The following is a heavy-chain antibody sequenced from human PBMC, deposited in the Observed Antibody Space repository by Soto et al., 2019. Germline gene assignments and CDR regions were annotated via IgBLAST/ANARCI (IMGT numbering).Heavy chain of an antibody. D-gene: IGHD6-13*01. Sequence: QVQLVQSGAEVKKPGASVKVSCKASGYTFTSYDINWVRQATGQGLEWMGWMNPNSGNTGYAQKFQGRVTMTRKTSISTAYMELSSLRSEDTAVYYCARRGGSSWDYYYYYYMDVWGKGTTVTVSS. CDR2: MNPNSGNT. CDR3: ARRGGSSWDYYYYYYMDV. V-gene: IGHV1-8*01. CDR1: GYTFTSYD. J-gene: IGHJ6*03.